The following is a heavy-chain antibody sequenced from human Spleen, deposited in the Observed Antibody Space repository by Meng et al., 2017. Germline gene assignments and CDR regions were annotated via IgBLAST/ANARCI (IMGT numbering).Heavy chain of an antibody. J-gene: IGHJ4*02. V-gene: IGHV3-11*01. CDR1: GFTFSAFH. CDR3: ATLRTY. D-gene: IGHD1-7*01. Sequence: QLGLVESGGGLVKPGGSLRLSCAASGFTFSAFHLNWIRQAPGKGLEWISYISSAGDTIYYAASVKGRFTISRDNAKNSVYLQMNSLRVEDTAVYYCATLRTYWGRGTLVTVSS. CDR2: ISSAGDTI.